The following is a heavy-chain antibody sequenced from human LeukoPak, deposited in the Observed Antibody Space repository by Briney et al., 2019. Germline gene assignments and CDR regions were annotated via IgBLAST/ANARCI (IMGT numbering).Heavy chain of an antibody. CDR2: IKQDGSEE. V-gene: IGHV3-7*01. CDR3: ARDAYYDFWSGYPRYFDY. CDR1: GVNFSSYW. J-gene: IGHJ4*02. D-gene: IGHD3-3*01. Sequence: GGSLRLSCAVSGVNFSSYWMSWVRQAPGKGLEWVANIKQDGSEEYYVDSVKGRFTISTDNAKNSLYLQMNSLRAEDTAVYHWARDAYYDFWSGYPRYFDYCGQGTLVTVSS.